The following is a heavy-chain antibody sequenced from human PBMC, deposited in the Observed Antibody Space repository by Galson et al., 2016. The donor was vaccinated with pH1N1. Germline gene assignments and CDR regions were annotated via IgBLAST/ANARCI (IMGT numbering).Heavy chain of an antibody. Sequence: TLSLTCAVSGGSISSRNWWSWVRQPPGQGLEWIGEIYHIGGPNYNPSLKSRVTVSLDKSKNHFSLNLASVTAADTAVYYCASDGGDYGGAGQYKYFDTWGQGTLVTVSS. D-gene: IGHD4-23*01. CDR3: ASDGGDYGGAGQYKYFDT. J-gene: IGHJ5*02. V-gene: IGHV4-4*02. CDR1: GGSISSRNW. CDR2: IYHIGGP.